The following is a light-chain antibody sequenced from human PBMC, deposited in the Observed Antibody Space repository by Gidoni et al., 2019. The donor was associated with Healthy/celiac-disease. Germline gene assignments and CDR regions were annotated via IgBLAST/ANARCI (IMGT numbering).Light chain of an antibody. CDR3: QQYNSYWT. CDR2: DAS. CDR1: QSISSW. Sequence: DIQMTQSPSTLSASVGDRVTITCRASQSISSWLAWYQQKPGKAPKLLIYDASSLESGVPSRFSGRGSGTEFTLTISSLQPDDFATDYCQQYNSYWTFGQXTKVEIK. J-gene: IGKJ1*01. V-gene: IGKV1-5*01.